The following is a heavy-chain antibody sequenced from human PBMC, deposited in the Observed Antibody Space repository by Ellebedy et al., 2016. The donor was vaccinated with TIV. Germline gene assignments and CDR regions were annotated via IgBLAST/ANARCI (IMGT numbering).Heavy chain of an antibody. CDR1: GYTFTDYR. D-gene: IGHD5-12*01. Sequence: AASVKVSCKASGYTFTDYRLDWVRQAPGHGLEWMGWINPNGGEIHYVPKFQGRVTMTGDTSISTAYLELSRLTSDDTAVYYCARDYWGSYEYWGQGTLVTVSS. CDR3: ARDYWGSYEY. V-gene: IGHV1-2*02. CDR2: INPNGGEI. J-gene: IGHJ4*02.